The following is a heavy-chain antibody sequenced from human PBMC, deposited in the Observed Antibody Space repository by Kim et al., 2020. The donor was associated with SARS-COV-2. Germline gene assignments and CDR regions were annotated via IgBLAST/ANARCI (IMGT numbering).Heavy chain of an antibody. V-gene: IGHV3-72*01. Sequence: GGSLRLSCAASGFIFSDYYIDWVRQAPGKGLEWVGRVRNKDNSYTTEYAASVKGRFTILRDDLSLYLQMNSLKSEDTALYYCTRSSDTWNNWFDPWGQGTLVTVSS. CDR3: TRSSDTWNNWFDP. D-gene: IGHD3-22*01. J-gene: IGHJ5*02. CDR2: VRNKDNSYTT. CDR1: GFIFSDYY.